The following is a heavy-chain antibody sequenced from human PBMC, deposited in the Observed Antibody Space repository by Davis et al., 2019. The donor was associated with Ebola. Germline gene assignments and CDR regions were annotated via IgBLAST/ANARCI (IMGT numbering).Heavy chain of an antibody. CDR3: ARRMAAAAATRDDP. CDR1: GGSISSSIHH. D-gene: IGHD6-13*01. Sequence: MPSETLSLTCTVTGGSISSSIHHWGWIRQAPGRGMEWIGSIYYNGNTHYNPSLKNRVTLSVDTSKNQFSLKLKSVTAADTAVYYCARRMAAAAATRDDPWGQGILVTVSS. V-gene: IGHV4-39*01. CDR2: IYYNGNT. J-gene: IGHJ5*02.